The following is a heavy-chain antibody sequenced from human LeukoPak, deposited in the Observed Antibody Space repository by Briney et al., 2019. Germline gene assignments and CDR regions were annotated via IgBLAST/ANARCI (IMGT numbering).Heavy chain of an antibody. CDR2: ISSSGSTI. Sequence: PGGSLRLSCAASGFTFSDYYMSWIRQAPGKGLEWVSYISSSGSTIYYADPVKGRFTISRDNSKNTLYLQMNSLRAEDTAVYYCAKDPEWELKYYSDYWGQGTLVTVSS. V-gene: IGHV3-11*04. D-gene: IGHD1-26*01. CDR3: AKDPEWELKYYSDY. CDR1: GFTFSDYY. J-gene: IGHJ4*02.